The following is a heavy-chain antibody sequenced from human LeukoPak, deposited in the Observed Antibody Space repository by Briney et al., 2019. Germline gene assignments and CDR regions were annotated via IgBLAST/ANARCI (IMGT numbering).Heavy chain of an antibody. CDR3: VAESQVVVAATGWFDP. D-gene: IGHD2-15*01. J-gene: IGHJ5*02. CDR2: IVVGSGNT. V-gene: IGHV1-58*02. Sequence: SVKVSCKASGFTFTSSAMQWVRQARGQRLEWIGWIVVGSGNTNYAQKFQERVTITRDMSTSTAYMELSSLRSEDTAVYYCVAESQVVVAATGWFDPWGQGTLVTVSS. CDR1: GFTFTSSA.